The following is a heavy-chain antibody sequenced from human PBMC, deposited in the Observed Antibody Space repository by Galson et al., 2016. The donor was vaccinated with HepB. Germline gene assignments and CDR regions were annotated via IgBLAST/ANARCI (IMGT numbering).Heavy chain of an antibody. CDR2: ISYDGNNK. Sequence: SLRLSCAASGFSFSRYGMHWVRQAPCKGLEWVAVISYDGNNKNYADSVKGRFTISRDSSNNTLFLQMNSLRTEDTAVYYCAKERDVIAADPSLDSWGQGAPVTVSS. CDR1: GFSFSRYG. D-gene: IGHD2-15*01. CDR3: AKERDVIAADPSLDS. V-gene: IGHV3-30*18. J-gene: IGHJ4*02.